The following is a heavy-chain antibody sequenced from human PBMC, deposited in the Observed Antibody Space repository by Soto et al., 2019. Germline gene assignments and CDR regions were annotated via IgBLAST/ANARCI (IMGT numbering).Heavy chain of an antibody. J-gene: IGHJ6*03. CDR2: LYNTGST. Sequence: PSETLSLTCTVSGCSISRYYWSWIRQTPGKGLEWIGYLYNTGSTIYNPSLESRVTISVDTSKNQFSLKLNSVTAADTAVYYCARDLWGYCGTDCYPLDVRGTGTTVTVS. V-gene: IGHV4-59*01. D-gene: IGHD2-21*02. CDR3: ARDLWGYCGTDCYPLDV. CDR1: GCSISRYY.